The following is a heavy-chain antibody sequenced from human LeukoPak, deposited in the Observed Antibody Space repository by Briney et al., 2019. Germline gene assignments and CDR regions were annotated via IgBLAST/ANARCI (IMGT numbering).Heavy chain of an antibody. J-gene: IGHJ4*02. V-gene: IGHV4-30-2*01. CDR3: ARDYGDYFDY. CDR2: IYHSGST. D-gene: IGHD4-17*01. CDR1: GGSISSGGYS. Sequence: PSETLSLTCAVSGGSISSGGYSWSWIRQPPGKGLEWIGYIYHSGSTYYNPSLKSRVTISVDRSKNQSSLKLSSVTAADTAVYYCARDYGDYFDYWGQGTLVTVSS.